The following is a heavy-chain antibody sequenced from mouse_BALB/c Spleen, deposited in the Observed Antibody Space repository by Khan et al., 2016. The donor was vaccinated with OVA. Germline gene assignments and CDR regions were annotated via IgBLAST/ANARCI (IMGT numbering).Heavy chain of an antibody. V-gene: IGHV1-69*02. CDR1: GYTFTSYW. J-gene: IGHJ4*01. CDR2: IDPSDSET. Sequence: VQLQESGAELVKPGAPVKLSCKASGYTFTSYWMNWVKQRPGRGLEWIGRIDPSDSETHYNQKFKDKATLTVDKSSSTAYIQLSSLTSEDSAVYYCARDQYGNYCDAMDYWGQGTSVTVSS. D-gene: IGHD2-10*02. CDR3: ARDQYGNYCDAMDY.